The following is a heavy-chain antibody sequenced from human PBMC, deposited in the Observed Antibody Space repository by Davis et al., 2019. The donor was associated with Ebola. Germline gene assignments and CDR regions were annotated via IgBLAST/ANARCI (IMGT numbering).Heavy chain of an antibody. D-gene: IGHD3-3*01. CDR2: ISSSSSYI. Sequence: GESLKISCAASGFTFSNYSMNWVRQAPGKGLEWVSSISSSSSYIYYADSVKGRFTISRDNAKNSLYLQMNSLRAEDTAVYYCARSGLSFGVVKYHYGMDVWGKGTTVTVSS. CDR1: GFTFSNYS. J-gene: IGHJ6*04. CDR3: ARSGLSFGVVKYHYGMDV. V-gene: IGHV3-21*01.